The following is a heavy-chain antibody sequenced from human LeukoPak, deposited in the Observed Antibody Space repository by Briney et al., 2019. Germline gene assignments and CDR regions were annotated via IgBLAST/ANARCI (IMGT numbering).Heavy chain of an antibody. CDR2: INSDGSSR. Sequence: PGGSLRLSCAVSGLTFSNYWMHWVRQGPGKGPVWVSRINSDGSSRAYADSVKGRFTISRDNAKNSLYLQMNSLRAEDTAVYYCGRGDYSSSWYLDHWGQGTLVTVSS. V-gene: IGHV3-74*01. CDR1: GLTFSNYW. D-gene: IGHD6-13*01. J-gene: IGHJ4*02. CDR3: GRGDYSSSWYLDH.